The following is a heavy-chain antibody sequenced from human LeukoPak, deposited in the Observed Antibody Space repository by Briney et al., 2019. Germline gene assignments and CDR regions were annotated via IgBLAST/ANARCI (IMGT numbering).Heavy chain of an antibody. Sequence: GGSLRLSCAASGFSFSGYWMHWVRQGPEKGLELVSRIDNDGHGIIYADSVKGRFTTSRDNAKNSLYLQMNSLRAEDTAVYYCARTYYYDRSAVFGYWGQGTLVTVSS. CDR1: GFSFSGYW. V-gene: IGHV3-74*01. D-gene: IGHD3-22*01. CDR3: ARTYYYDRSAVFGY. J-gene: IGHJ4*02. CDR2: IDNDGHGI.